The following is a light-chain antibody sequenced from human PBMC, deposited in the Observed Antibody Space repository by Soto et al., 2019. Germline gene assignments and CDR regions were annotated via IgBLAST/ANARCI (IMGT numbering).Light chain of an antibody. V-gene: IGLV1-44*01. Sequence: QSVLTQPPSASGTPGQRVAFSCSGSSSNIGPNTVNWYQQLPGAAPKLLIYSHSQRPSGVPDRFSGSESGTSASLAISGLQSDDEADYYCAAWDDGLNGYVFGTGTKVTVL. CDR1: SSNIGPNT. CDR2: SHS. J-gene: IGLJ1*01. CDR3: AAWDDGLNGYV.